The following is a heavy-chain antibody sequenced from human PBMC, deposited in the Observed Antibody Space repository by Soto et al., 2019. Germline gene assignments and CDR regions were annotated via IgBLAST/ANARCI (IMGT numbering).Heavy chain of an antibody. J-gene: IGHJ4*02. Sequence: GASVKVSCKASGYSISAYYIHWVRQAPGQGLEWMGWIDPKNGSTVSAQKFQGRLTMTRDTSISTVYMDLRSLRSDDTAVYYCARDLGYYYDSSGSFDYWGQGTLVTVSS. CDR2: IDPKNGST. CDR3: ARDLGYYYDSSGSFDY. CDR1: GYSISAYY. V-gene: IGHV1-2*02. D-gene: IGHD3-22*01.